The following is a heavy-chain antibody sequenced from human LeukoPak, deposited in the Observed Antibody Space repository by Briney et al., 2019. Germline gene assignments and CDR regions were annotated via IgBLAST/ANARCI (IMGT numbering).Heavy chain of an antibody. CDR2: ISGSGGST. J-gene: IGHJ6*02. CDR1: GFTFSSYA. V-gene: IGHV3-23*01. CDR3: AKNPVIAVAGPVYYYGMDV. Sequence: PGGSLRLSCAASGFTFSSYAMSWVRQAPGKGLEWVSAISGSGGSTYYADSVKGRFTISRDNSKNTLYLQMNSLRAEDTAVYYCAKNPVIAVAGPVYYYGMDVWGQGTTVTVSS. D-gene: IGHD6-19*01.